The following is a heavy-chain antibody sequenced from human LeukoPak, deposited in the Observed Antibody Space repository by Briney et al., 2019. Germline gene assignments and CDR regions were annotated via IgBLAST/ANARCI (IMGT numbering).Heavy chain of an antibody. V-gene: IGHV4-4*07. D-gene: IGHD2-2*01. CDR3: AREKIVVVPAGLFDP. CDR2: IYTSGST. Sequence: SETLSLTCTVSGGSISSYYWSWIRQPAGKGLEWIGRIYTSGSTNYNPSLKSRVTMSVDTSKNQFSLKLSSVTAADTAVYYCAREKIVVVPAGLFDPWGQGTLVTVSS. J-gene: IGHJ5*02. CDR1: GGSISSYY.